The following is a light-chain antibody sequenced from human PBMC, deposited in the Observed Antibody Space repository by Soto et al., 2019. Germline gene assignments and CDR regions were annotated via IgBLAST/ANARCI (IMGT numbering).Light chain of an antibody. Sequence: DIQMTQSPSTLSASVGDRVTITCRASQSISSWLAWYQQKPGKAPKLLIYDAYSLESGVQSRFSGSGSGTEFTLTIRSLQPDDFATYYCQQYNSYPWTFGQGTEVDIK. CDR3: QQYNSYPWT. CDR1: QSISSW. J-gene: IGKJ1*01. V-gene: IGKV1-5*01. CDR2: DAY.